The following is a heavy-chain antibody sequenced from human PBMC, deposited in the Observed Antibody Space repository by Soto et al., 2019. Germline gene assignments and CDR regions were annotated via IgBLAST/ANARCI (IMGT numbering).Heavy chain of an antibody. CDR2: IYYSGST. V-gene: IGHV4-59*08. D-gene: IGHD5-12*01. J-gene: IGHJ6*04. Sequence: SEPLSLSWSVADGSISSYYGSRIRQPPGKGLEWIGYIYYSGSTNYNPSLKSRVTISVDTSKNQFSLKLSSVTAADTAVYYCARQGTRLRLMDVWGKGTTVTVSS. CDR3: ARQGTRLRLMDV. CDR1: DGSISSYY.